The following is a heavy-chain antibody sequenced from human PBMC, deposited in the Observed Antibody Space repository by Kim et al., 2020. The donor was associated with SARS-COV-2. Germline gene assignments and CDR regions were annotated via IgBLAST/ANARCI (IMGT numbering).Heavy chain of an antibody. CDR3: ARVRALYSSSSVWFDP. D-gene: IGHD6-6*01. V-gene: IGHV4-59*01. J-gene: IGHJ5*02. Sequence: SLKSRVTISVDTSKNQFSLKLSSVTAADTAVYYCARVRALYSSSSVWFDPWGQGTLVTVSS.